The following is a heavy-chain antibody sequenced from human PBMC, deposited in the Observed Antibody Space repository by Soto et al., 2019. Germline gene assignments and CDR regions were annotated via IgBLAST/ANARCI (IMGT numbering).Heavy chain of an antibody. D-gene: IGHD2-2*01. CDR1: GGTFSNYA. Sequence: SVKVSCKASGGTFSNYAFSWVRQVPGQGLEWMGGIIPIFETTNYAQKFQGRVPITADESTSTTYMELSSLSSEDTAVFFCARDMIPAAISYRYYAMDVWGQGTTVTVSS. V-gene: IGHV1-69*13. CDR3: ARDMIPAAISYRYYAMDV. CDR2: IIPIFETT. J-gene: IGHJ6*02.